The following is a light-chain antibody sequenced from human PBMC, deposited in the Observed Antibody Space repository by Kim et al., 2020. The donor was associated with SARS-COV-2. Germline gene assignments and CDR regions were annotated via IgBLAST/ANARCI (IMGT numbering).Light chain of an antibody. Sequence: EIVLTQSPGTLSLSPGERATLSCRASQSVSSSYLAWYHQKPGQAPRPLIYGASSRATGIPDRFSGSGSGTDFTVTISRLEPEDFAVYYCQQYGSSPRTFGQGTKVDIK. J-gene: IGKJ1*01. CDR1: QSVSSSY. CDR2: GAS. CDR3: QQYGSSPRT. V-gene: IGKV3-20*01.